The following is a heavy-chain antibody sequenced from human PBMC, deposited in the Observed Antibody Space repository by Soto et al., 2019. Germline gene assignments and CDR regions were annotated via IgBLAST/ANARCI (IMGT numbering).Heavy chain of an antibody. D-gene: IGHD2-8*02. Sequence: GGSLRLSCAASGFTFSRFWMSWVRQAPGKGLEWVANIKEDGSEKYYVDSVKGRFTISRDNAKNSLYLQMNSLRTEDTAVYYCVESGGAADYWGQGTLVTVSS. J-gene: IGHJ4*02. CDR1: GFTFSRFW. CDR2: IKEDGSEK. V-gene: IGHV3-7*03. CDR3: VESGGAADY.